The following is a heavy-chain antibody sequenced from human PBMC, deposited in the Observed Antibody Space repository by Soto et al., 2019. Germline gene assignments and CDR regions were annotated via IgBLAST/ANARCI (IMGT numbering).Heavy chain of an antibody. CDR1: GGSIDYYR. Sequence: SSETLSLTCTVSGGSIDYYRWSWIRQPPGKGLEWIGDISDSGSTNYNLSLRSRVTILVDTSKNQFSLKLNSVTAADTAVYYCARDSTSWFPYYGIDVWGQGTTVTVSS. J-gene: IGHJ6*02. CDR3: ARDSTSWFPYYGIDV. V-gene: IGHV4-59*01. CDR2: ISDSGST. D-gene: IGHD6-13*01.